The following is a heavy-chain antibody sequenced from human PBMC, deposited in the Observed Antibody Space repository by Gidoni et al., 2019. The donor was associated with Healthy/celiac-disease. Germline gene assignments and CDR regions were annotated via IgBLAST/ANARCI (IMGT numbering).Heavy chain of an antibody. CDR1: GGSFSGYY. D-gene: IGHD4-17*01. Sequence: QVQLQQWGAGLLKPSATLSLTCAVYGGSFSGYYWSWIRQPPGKGLEWIGEINHSGSTNYNPSLKSRVTISVDTSKNQFSLKLSSVTAADTAVYYCARMTTVTLNWFDPWGQGTLVTVSS. CDR2: INHSGST. CDR3: ARMTTVTLNWFDP. J-gene: IGHJ5*02. V-gene: IGHV4-34*01.